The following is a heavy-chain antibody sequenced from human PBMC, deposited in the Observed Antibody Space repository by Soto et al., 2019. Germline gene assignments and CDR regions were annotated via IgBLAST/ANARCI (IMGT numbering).Heavy chain of an antibody. V-gene: IGHV4-61*01. D-gene: IGHD3-9*01. Sequence: QVQLQESGPGLVKPSETLSLTCTVSGGSVSGGSYCWSWIRQPPGKGLECIGYVYNSGSTTYNPSPPSRVTLSVDTSKNQFSLGLSSVTAADTAVYYCARVPLTTYFDLWGRGTLVTVSS. J-gene: IGHJ2*01. CDR3: ARVPLTTYFDL. CDR2: VYNSGST. CDR1: GGSVSGGSYC.